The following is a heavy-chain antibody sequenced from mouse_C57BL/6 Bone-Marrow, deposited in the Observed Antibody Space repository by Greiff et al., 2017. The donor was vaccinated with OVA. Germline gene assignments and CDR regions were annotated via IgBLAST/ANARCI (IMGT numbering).Heavy chain of an antibody. Sequence: DVKLVESGGGLVKPGGSLKLSCAASGFTFSSYAMSWVRQTPEKRLEWVATISDGGSYTYYPDNVKGRFTISRDNAKNNLYLQMSHLKSEDTAMYYCARDRSWDEAWFAYWGQGTLVTVSA. CDR2: ISDGGSYT. CDR3: ARDRSWDEAWFAY. CDR1: GFTFSSYA. V-gene: IGHV5-4*01. D-gene: IGHD4-1*01. J-gene: IGHJ3*01.